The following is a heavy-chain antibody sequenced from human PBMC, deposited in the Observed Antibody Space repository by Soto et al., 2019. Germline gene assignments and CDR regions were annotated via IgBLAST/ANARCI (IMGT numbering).Heavy chain of an antibody. J-gene: IGHJ4*02. V-gene: IGHV3-53*01. CDR3: ARSHDFWSGSYFDY. Sequence: AGGSLRLSCAASGFTVSSNYMSWVRQAPGKGLEWVSVIYSGGSTYYADSVKGRFTISRDNSKNTLYLQMNSLRAEDTAVYYCARSHDFWSGSYFDYWGQGTLVTVSS. CDR2: IYSGGST. D-gene: IGHD3-3*01. CDR1: GFTVSSNY.